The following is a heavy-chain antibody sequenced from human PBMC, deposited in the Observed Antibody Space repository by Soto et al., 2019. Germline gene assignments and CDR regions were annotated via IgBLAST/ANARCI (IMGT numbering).Heavy chain of an antibody. CDR2: IYYSGST. Sequence: SETLSLTCTVSGGSVSSGSYYWSWIRQPPGKGLEWIGYIYYSGSTNYNPSLKSRVTISVDTSKNQFSLKLSSVTAADTAMYYCARVAGYCSSTSCHNWFDPWGQGTLVTVSS. D-gene: IGHD2-2*01. CDR1: GGSVSSGSYY. CDR3: ARVAGYCSSTSCHNWFDP. J-gene: IGHJ5*02. V-gene: IGHV4-61*01.